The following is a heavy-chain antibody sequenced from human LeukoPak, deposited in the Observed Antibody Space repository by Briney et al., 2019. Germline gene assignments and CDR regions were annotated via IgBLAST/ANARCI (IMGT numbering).Heavy chain of an antibody. D-gene: IGHD1-26*01. CDR3: AKKGGIVGATGNYFDS. CDR2: ITGTDGGAT. V-gene: IGHV3-23*01. J-gene: IGHJ4*02. Sequence: GGSLRLSCAASGFTFNNYAMSWVRQAPGRGLEGVSTITGTDGGATCYADSVKGRFTISTDNSKSTLFLQMNSLRAEDTAVYYCAKKGGIVGATGNYFDSWGQGTLVTVSS. CDR1: GFTFNNYA.